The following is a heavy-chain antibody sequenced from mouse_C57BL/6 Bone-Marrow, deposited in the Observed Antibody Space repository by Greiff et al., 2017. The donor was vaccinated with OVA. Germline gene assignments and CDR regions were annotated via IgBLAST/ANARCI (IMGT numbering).Heavy chain of an antibody. J-gene: IGHJ3*01. CDR2: IDPANGNT. D-gene: IGHD2-3*01. CDR1: GFNIKNTY. Sequence: VQLQQSVAELVRPGASVKLSCTASGFNIKNTYMYWVKQRPEQGLEWIGRIDPANGNTKYAPKFQGKATITADTSSNTAYLQLSSLTSEDTAIYYCATFYDGYYGAYWGQGTLVTVSA. CDR3: ATFYDGYYGAY. V-gene: IGHV14-3*01.